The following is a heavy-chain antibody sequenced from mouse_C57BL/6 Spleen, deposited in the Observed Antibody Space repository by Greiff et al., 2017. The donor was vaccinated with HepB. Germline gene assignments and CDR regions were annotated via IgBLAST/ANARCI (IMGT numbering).Heavy chain of an antibody. CDR2: IDPETGGT. V-gene: IGHV1-15*01. J-gene: IGHJ3*01. D-gene: IGHD1-1*01. Sequence: VQLQQSGAELVRPGASVTLSCKASGYTFTDYEMHWVKQTPVHGLEWIGAIDPETGGTAYNQKFKGKAILTADKSSSTAYMELRSLTSEDSAVYYCTGYCSSPAWFAYWGQGTLVTVSA. CDR3: TGYCSSPAWFAY. CDR1: GYTFTDYE.